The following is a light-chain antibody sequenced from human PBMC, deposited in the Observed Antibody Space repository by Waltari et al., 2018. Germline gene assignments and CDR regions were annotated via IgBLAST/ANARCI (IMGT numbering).Light chain of an antibody. CDR2: KAS. CDR3: QQYNSYSWT. J-gene: IGKJ1*01. V-gene: IGKV1-5*03. CDR1: QSISSW. Sequence: DIQMTQPPSTLSASVVDRVTITCRASQSISSWLAWYQQKPGKAPKLLIYKASSLESGVPSRFSGSGSGTEFTLTISSLQPDDFATYYCQQYNSYSWTFGQGTKVEIK.